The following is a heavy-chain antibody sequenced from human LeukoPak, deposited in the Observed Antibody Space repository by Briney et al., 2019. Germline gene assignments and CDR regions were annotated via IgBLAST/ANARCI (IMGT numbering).Heavy chain of an antibody. Sequence: PGGSLRLSCAASGFTFSSYAMSWVRQAPGKGLEWVSAISGSGGSTYYADSVKGRFTISRDNAKNSLYLQMNSLRAEDTALYYCAKVYPDSRVATILFDAFDIWGQGTMVTVSS. CDR3: AKVYPDSRVATILFDAFDI. D-gene: IGHD5-12*01. CDR1: GFTFSSYA. CDR2: ISGSGGST. J-gene: IGHJ3*02. V-gene: IGHV3-23*01.